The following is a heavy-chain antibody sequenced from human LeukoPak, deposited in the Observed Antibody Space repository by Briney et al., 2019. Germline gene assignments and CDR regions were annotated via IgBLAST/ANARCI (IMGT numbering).Heavy chain of an antibody. J-gene: IGHJ4*02. CDR3: ARQTGSGLFILP. CDR2: IYYSGST. CDR1: GGSISSSSYY. V-gene: IGHV4-39*07. D-gene: IGHD3/OR15-3a*01. Sequence: SETLSLTCTVSGGSISSSSYYWGWIRQPPGKGLEWIGSIYYSGSTYYNPSLKSRVTISVDTSKNQFSLKLSSVTAADTAVYYCARQTGSGLFILPGGQGTLVTVSS.